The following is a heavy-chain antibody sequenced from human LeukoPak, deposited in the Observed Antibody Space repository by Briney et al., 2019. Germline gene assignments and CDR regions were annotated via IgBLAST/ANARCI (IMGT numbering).Heavy chain of an antibody. CDR2: MNPNSGNT. CDR1: GYTFTSYD. V-gene: IGHV1-8*01. Sequence: GASVKVSCKASGYTFTSYDIYWVRQATGQGLEWMGWMNPNSGNTGYAQKFQGRVTMTRNTSISTAYMELSSLRSEDTAVYYCARGEYQLLGDNWFDPWGQGTLVTVSS. J-gene: IGHJ5*02. D-gene: IGHD2-2*01. CDR3: ARGEYQLLGDNWFDP.